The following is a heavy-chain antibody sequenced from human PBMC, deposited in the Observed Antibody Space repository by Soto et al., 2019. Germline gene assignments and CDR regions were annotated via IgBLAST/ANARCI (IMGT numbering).Heavy chain of an antibody. Sequence: QVQLQESGPGLVKPSETLSLTCTVSGDSINYYYWSWIRQAPGKGLEWIGYVYYDWSTKYNPYLESRVTMSIDTSKNQFSLKLSSVIAADTAVYYCVSYDRQSGRYSLDYWGQGTLVTVSS. CDR1: GDSINYYY. D-gene: IGHD3-10*01. CDR2: VYYDWST. CDR3: VSYDRQSGRYSLDY. V-gene: IGHV4-59*01. J-gene: IGHJ4*02.